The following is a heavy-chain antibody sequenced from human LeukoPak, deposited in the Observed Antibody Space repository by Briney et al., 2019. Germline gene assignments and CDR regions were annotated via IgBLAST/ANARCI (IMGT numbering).Heavy chain of an antibody. CDR1: GFTFSRYG. D-gene: IGHD1-26*01. V-gene: IGHV3-30*03. Sequence: GGTLRLSCAASGFTFSRYGMSWVRQAPGKGLEWVAVISYDGSNKYYADSVKGRFTISRDNSKNTLYLQMNSLRAEDTAVYYCAREVPDSAAFDIWGQGTMVTVSS. CDR2: ISYDGSNK. CDR3: AREVPDSAAFDI. J-gene: IGHJ3*02.